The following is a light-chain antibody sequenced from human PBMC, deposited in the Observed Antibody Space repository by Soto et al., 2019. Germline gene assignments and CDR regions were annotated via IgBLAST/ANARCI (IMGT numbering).Light chain of an antibody. CDR3: QEYNSYSVT. Sequence: DIQMTQSPSTLSASVGDRVTITCRASQSFSSWLAWYQQKPGKAPKLLIYDASSLESGVPSRFSGSLSGTEFTLTISSVQPDDSATYYCQEYNSYSVTFGQGTKLEIK. CDR1: QSFSSW. J-gene: IGKJ2*01. V-gene: IGKV1-5*01. CDR2: DAS.